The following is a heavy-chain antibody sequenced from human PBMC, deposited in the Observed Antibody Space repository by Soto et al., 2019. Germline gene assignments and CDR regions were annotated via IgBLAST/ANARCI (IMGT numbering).Heavy chain of an antibody. V-gene: IGHV5-51*01. CDR1: GYNFATYW. J-gene: IGHJ5*02. CDR3: ARHGFYGDYASNYFDP. D-gene: IGHD4-17*01. Sequence: PGESLKISCDGFGYNFATYWIAWVRQMPWRGLEYMGIIYPGDSDSRYSPSFQGQVTFSADKSISTAYMQWSSLKASDTAMYYCARHGFYGDYASNYFDPWGQGTLVTVSS. CDR2: IYPGDSDS.